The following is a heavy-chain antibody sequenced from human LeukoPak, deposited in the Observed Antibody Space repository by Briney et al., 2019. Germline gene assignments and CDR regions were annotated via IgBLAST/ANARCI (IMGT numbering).Heavy chain of an antibody. V-gene: IGHV4-59*12. D-gene: IGHD3-16*01. J-gene: IGHJ3*02. CDR1: AASISISS. Sequence: ETLSLTCTVSAASISISSGSWIRQPPGKGLEWIGYIYYRGTINYNPPLKSRVTISVDTSKNQFSLKLSSVTAADTAVYYCARAGRRGEDAFDIWGQGTMVTVSS. CDR3: ARAGRRGEDAFDI. CDR2: IYYRGTI.